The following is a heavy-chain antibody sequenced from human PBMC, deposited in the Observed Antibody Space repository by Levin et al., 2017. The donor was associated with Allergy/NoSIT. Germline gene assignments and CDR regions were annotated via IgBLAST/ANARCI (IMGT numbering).Heavy chain of an antibody. CDR1: GYNFNFYD. J-gene: IGHJ6*02. Sequence: ASVKVSCKASGYNFNFYDINWVRQASGQGLEWIGWMHPNGTHTGFAQKFQGRPSLISNTSTNTAYMVLSSLTSEDTAVYYCVRGAQIDVVYTWVRDFHSGLDVWGQGTAVTVSS. CDR2: MHPNGTHT. CDR3: VRGAQIDVVYTWVRDFHSGLDV. D-gene: IGHD5/OR15-5a*01. V-gene: IGHV1-8*01.